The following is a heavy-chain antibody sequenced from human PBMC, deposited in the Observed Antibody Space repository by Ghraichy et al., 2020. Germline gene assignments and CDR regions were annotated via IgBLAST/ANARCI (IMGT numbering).Heavy chain of an antibody. D-gene: IGHD5-24*01. Sequence: SETLSLTCTVSGGSISSGSYYWSWIRQPAGKGLEWIGRIYTSGSTNYNPSLKSRVTMSVDTSKNQFSLKLSSVTAADTAVYYCERDSLPGDGYKYGDNYYYYYYMDVWGKGTTVTVSS. CDR1: GGSISSGSYY. J-gene: IGHJ6*03. CDR2: IYTSGST. CDR3: ERDSLPGDGYKYGDNYYYYYYMDV. V-gene: IGHV4-61*02.